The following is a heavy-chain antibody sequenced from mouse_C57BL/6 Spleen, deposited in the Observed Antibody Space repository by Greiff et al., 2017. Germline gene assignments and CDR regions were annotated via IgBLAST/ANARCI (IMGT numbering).Heavy chain of an antibody. D-gene: IGHD2-3*01. CDR1: GYTFTSYW. Sequence: VQLQQPGAELVMPGASVKLSCKASGYTFTSYWMHWVKQRPGQGLEWIGEIDPSDSYTNYNQKFKGKSTVTVDKSSSTAYMQLSSLTSEDSAVYYCARRDDGYYVYAMDYWGQGTSVTVSS. CDR3: ARRDDGYYVYAMDY. V-gene: IGHV1-69*01. CDR2: IDPSDSYT. J-gene: IGHJ4*01.